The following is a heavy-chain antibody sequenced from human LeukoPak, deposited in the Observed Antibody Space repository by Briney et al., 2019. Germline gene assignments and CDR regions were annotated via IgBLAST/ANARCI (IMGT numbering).Heavy chain of an antibody. V-gene: IGHV1-3*01. CDR3: ARAWQQLEFDY. CDR2: INAGNGNT. Sequence: ASVKVSCKASGYTFTSYAMHWVRQAPGQRLEWMGWINAGNGNTKYSQRFQGRVTITRDTSASTAYMELSSLRSEDTAVYYCARAWQQLEFDYWGQGTLVTVSS. D-gene: IGHD6-13*01. CDR1: GYTFTSYA. J-gene: IGHJ4*02.